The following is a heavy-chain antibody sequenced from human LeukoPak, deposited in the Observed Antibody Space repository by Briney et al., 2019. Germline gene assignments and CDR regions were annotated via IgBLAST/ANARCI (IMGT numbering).Heavy chain of an antibody. CDR3: ARNRRPAAPYYYMDV. CDR1: GYTFTGYY. Sequence: ASVKVSCKASGYTFTGYYMHWVRQAPGQGLEWMGWINPNSGGTNYAQKFQGRVTMTRDTSISTAYMGLSRLRSDDTAVYYCARNRRPAAPYYYMDVWGKGTTVTVSS. V-gene: IGHV1-2*02. CDR2: INPNSGGT. J-gene: IGHJ6*03. D-gene: IGHD2-2*01.